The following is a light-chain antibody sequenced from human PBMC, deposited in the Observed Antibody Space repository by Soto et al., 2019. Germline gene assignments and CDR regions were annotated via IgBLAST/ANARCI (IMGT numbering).Light chain of an antibody. CDR3: CSYAGGSIYIL. J-gene: IGLJ2*01. CDR1: SGDVGNFNL. CDR2: EVS. V-gene: IGLV2-23*02. Sequence: QSALTQPASVSGSPGQSITISCTGTSGDVGNFNLVSWYQHHPGKAPNLIISEVSKRPSGVSTRFSGSKSGNTASLTIFVLQAEDEADYYCCSYAGGSIYILFGGGTKVTVL.